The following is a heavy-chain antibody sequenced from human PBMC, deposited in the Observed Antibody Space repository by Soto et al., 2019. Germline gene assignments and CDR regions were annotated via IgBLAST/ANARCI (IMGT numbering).Heavy chain of an antibody. D-gene: IGHD2-15*01. CDR3: ARPIQRPVVVAAAFDY. CDR2: IKQDGSEK. J-gene: IGHJ4*02. Sequence: GGSLRLSCAASGFTFSSYWMSWVRQAPGKGLEWVANIKQDGSEKYYVDSVKGRFTISRDNAKNSLYLQMNSLRAEDTAVYYCARPIQRPVVVAAAFDYWGQGTLVTVSS. CDR1: GFTFSSYW. V-gene: IGHV3-7*01.